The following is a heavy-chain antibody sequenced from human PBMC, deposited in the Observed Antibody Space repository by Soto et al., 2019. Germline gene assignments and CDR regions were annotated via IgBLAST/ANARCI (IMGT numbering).Heavy chain of an antibody. J-gene: IGHJ5*02. CDR2: IYYSGST. CDR3: ARGFDWLGVASPSS. Sequence: SETLSLTCTVSGGSISSYYWSWIRQPPGKGLEWIGYIYYSGSTNYNPSLKSRVTISVDTSKNQFSLKLSSVTAADTAVYYCARGFDWLGVASPSSWRQGTLVTVSA. CDR1: GGSISSYY. V-gene: IGHV4-59*01. D-gene: IGHD3-9*01.